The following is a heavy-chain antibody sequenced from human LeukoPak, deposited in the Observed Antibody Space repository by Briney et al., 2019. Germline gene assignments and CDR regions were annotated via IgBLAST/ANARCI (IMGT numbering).Heavy chain of an antibody. Sequence: ESGPALVKPTQTLTLTCTFSGFSLSTSGMCVSWIRQRPGKGLEWIGYVYYSGSTNYNPSLKSRVAISVDTSKNQFSLKLSSVTAADTAVYYCAATMVRGVHTHFDYWGQGTLVTVSS. D-gene: IGHD3-10*01. CDR1: GFSLSTSGMC. V-gene: IGHV4-61*08. CDR2: VYYSGST. J-gene: IGHJ4*02. CDR3: AATMVRGVHTHFDY.